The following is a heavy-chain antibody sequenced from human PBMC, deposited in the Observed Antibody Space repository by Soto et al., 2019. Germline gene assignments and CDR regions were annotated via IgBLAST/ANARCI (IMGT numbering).Heavy chain of an antibody. J-gene: IGHJ6*02. Sequence: QVQLVQSGAEVKKPGASVKVSCKASGYTFSNFAMNWVRQAPGQRLEWMGWINPGNGNTKYSQTFQGRVTITRDTSASTAYMELSSLRSEDTAVYYCARAVARGVKTIYYYDGMDVWGQGTTVTVSS. V-gene: IGHV1-3*01. CDR2: INPGNGNT. CDR3: ARAVARGVKTIYYYDGMDV. CDR1: GYTFSNFA. D-gene: IGHD3-10*01.